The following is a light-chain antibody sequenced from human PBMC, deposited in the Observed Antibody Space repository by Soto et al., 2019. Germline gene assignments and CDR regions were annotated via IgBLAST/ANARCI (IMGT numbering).Light chain of an antibody. CDR2: EVS. J-gene: IGLJ1*01. CDR1: SGDVGAYDY. Sequence: SLLTQPASVSGSPGQSIATSRPGNSGDVGAYDYVSWYQHHPDKAPKLMIYEVSNRPSGVSDRFSGSKSVYTATLTISGLQAEDEADYYCASHTTSDTRVFGTGTKV. CDR3: ASHTTSDTRV. V-gene: IGLV2-14*01.